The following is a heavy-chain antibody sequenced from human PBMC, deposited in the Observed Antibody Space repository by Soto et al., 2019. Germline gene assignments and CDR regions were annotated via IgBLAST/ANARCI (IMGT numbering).Heavy chain of an antibody. V-gene: IGHV4-34*01. J-gene: IGHJ4*02. CDR3: ASEGIQLWEGNFDY. CDR1: GGSFSGYY. CDR2: INHSGST. Sequence: QVQLQQWGAGLLKPSETLSLTCAVYGGSFSGYYWSWIRQPPGKGLEWIGEINHSGSTNYNPSLKSRVTISVDTSKNQFSLKLSSVTAADTAVYYCASEGIQLWEGNFDYWGQGTLVTVSS. D-gene: IGHD5-18*01.